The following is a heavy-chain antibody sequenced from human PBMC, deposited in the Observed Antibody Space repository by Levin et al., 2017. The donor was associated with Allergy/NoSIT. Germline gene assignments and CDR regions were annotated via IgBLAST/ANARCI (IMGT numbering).Heavy chain of an antibody. CDR2: ISRRSSYI. CDR3: ARGLKILTTGSLYHNAMDA. Sequence: KPGESLKISCAASTFLFSDYTMNWVRQAPGKGLEWVASISRRSSYIYYADSVKGRFTISRDNAKNSVSLQMNSLRAEDTAIYYCARGLKILTTGSLYHNAMDAWGQGTTVSVSS. D-gene: IGHD3-9*01. J-gene: IGHJ6*02. CDR1: TFLFSDYT. V-gene: IGHV3-21*06.